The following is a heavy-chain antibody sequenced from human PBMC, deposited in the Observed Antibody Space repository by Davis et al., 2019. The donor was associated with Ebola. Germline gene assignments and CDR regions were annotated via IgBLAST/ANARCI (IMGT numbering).Heavy chain of an antibody. CDR2: ISHSGTT. V-gene: IGHV4-4*01. CDR3: ARVWARGSQSHYFYYLDV. Sequence: PGGSLRLSCAVSGGSISSFNWWSWVRQPPGKGLEWIGEISHSGTTNYHPSLRSRTSISADKSKNHFSLKLSSLTAADTAVYFCARVWARGSQSHYFYYLDVWGQGTLVTVSS. J-gene: IGHJ4*02. CDR1: GGSISSFNW. D-gene: IGHD2/OR15-2a*01.